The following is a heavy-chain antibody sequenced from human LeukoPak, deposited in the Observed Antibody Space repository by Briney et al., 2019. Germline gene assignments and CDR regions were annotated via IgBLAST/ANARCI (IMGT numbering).Heavy chain of an antibody. CDR1: GYTFTSYG. Sequence: GASVKVSCKASGYTFTSYGISWVRQAPGQGLEWMGWISAYNGNTNYAQKLQGRVTMTTDTSTSTAYMELRSLRSDDTAVYYCARSAITMAPGGAFDIWGQGTMVTVSS. J-gene: IGHJ3*02. CDR3: ARSAITMAPGGAFDI. V-gene: IGHV1-18*01. CDR2: ISAYNGNT. D-gene: IGHD3-10*01.